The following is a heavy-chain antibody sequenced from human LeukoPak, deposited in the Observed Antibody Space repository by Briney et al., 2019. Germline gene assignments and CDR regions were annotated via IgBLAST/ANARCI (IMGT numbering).Heavy chain of an antibody. J-gene: IGHJ6*02. Sequence: SETLSLTCTVSGGSLRNYYWSWIRQPPGKGLEWIGYIYYSGSTNYNPSLKSRVTISVDTSKNQFSLKLSSVTAADTAVYYCAREGYYYDSSGYRVGMDVWGQGTTVTVSS. CDR3: AREGYYYDSSGYRVGMDV. V-gene: IGHV4-59*01. D-gene: IGHD3-22*01. CDR2: IYYSGST. CDR1: GGSLRNYY.